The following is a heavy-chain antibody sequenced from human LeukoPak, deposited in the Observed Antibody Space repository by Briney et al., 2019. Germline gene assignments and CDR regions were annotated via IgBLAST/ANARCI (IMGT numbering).Heavy chain of an antibody. CDR3: AKDRGYCSSTSCYSDY. J-gene: IGHJ4*02. CDR1: GFTFSSYA. V-gene: IGHV3-23*01. Sequence: GGSLRLSCAASGFTFSSYAMSWVRQAPGKGLEWVSAISGSGGSTYYADSVKGRFTISRDNSKNTLYLQMNSLRAEDTAVYYCAKDRGYCSSTSCYSDYWGQGTLVTVSS. D-gene: IGHD2-2*02. CDR2: ISGSGGST.